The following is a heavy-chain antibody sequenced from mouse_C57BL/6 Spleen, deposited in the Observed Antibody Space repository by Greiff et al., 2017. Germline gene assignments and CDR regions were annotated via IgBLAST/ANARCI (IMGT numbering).Heavy chain of an antibody. J-gene: IGHJ3*01. CDR3: TKREGHSY. CDR2: IDPETGGT. D-gene: IGHD1-2*01. CDR1: GYTFTDYE. V-gene: IGHV1-15*01. Sequence: QVQLQQSGAELVRPGASVTLSCKASGYTFTDYEMHWVKQTPVHGLEWIGAIDPETGGTAYNQKFKGKAILTADKSSSPAYMELRSLTSEDSAVYYCTKREGHSYWGQGTLVTVSA.